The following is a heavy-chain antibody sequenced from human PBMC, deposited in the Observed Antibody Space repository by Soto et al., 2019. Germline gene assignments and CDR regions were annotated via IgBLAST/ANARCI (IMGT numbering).Heavy chain of an antibody. Sequence: EVQLVESGGGLVKPGGSLRLSCVASGFTFSTYSMNWVRQAPGKGLEWVADITTSSSFRFYADSMKGRFTISRDDAKNSLYLQMNSLRVEDTGVYYCARDLGVALATLTLDSWGQGKLVTVSS. CDR1: GFTFSTYS. CDR3: ARDLGVALATLTLDS. D-gene: IGHD2-15*01. CDR2: ITTSSSFR. J-gene: IGHJ4*02. V-gene: IGHV3-21*02.